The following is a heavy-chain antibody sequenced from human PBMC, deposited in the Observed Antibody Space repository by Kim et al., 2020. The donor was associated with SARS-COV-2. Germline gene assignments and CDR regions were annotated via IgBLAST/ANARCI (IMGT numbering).Heavy chain of an antibody. D-gene: IGHD6-13*01. V-gene: IGHV3-9*01. CDR1: GFTFGDYA. Sequence: GGSLRLSCAASGFTFGDYAMHWVRQAPGKGLEWVSGISWNSGSIGYADSVKGRFTISRDNAKNSLYLQMNSLRAEDTALYYCAKEGLIAAAGAYYFDYWGQGTLVTVSS. CDR2: ISWNSGSI. CDR3: AKEGLIAAAGAYYFDY. J-gene: IGHJ4*02.